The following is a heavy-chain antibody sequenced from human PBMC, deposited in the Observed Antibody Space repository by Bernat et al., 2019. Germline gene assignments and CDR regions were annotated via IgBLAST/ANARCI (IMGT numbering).Heavy chain of an antibody. V-gene: IGHV3-53*04. J-gene: IGHJ6*02. CDR2: IYSGGST. D-gene: IGHD3-9*01. Sequence: EVQLVESGGGLVQPGGSLRLSCAASGFTVSSNYMSWVRQAPGKGLEWVSVIYSGGSTYYAASVKGRFTISRHNSKNTLYLQMNSLRAEDTAVYYCAREGSDILTGDYYGMDVWGQGTTVTVSS. CDR1: GFTVSSNY. CDR3: AREGSDILTGDYYGMDV.